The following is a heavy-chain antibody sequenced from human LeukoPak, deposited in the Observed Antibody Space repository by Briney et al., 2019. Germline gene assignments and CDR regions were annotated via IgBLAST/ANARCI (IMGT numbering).Heavy chain of an antibody. D-gene: IGHD3-22*01. J-gene: IGHJ4*02. CDR2: ISGSGGST. CDR1: GFTFSNYA. CDR3: AKSTLIVVITLFDY. Sequence: PGGSLRLSCAASGFTFSNYAMNWVRQAPGKGLEWVSAISGSGGSTYYADSVKGRFTISRDNSKNTLYLQMNSLRAEDTAVYYRAKSTLIVVITLFDYWGQGTLVTVSS. V-gene: IGHV3-23*01.